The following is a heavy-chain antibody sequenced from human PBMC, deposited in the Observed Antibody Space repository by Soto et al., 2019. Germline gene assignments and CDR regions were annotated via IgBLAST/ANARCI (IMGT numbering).Heavy chain of an antibody. V-gene: IGHV1-3*01. CDR2: INGGKDNA. J-gene: IGHJ4*02. CDR3: ARVGYFDSDCVPRPYDY. Sequence: QVQLVQSAADVKKPGASVKVSCQASGYNFTKYSIYWVRQAPGQRLEWMGWINGGKDNARYSQKFQGRVTITQSSSASIVFMELSGLRSEYTAVYYCARVGYFDSDCVPRPYDYWGQGTLVTVSS. CDR1: GYNFTKYS. D-gene: IGHD3-22*01.